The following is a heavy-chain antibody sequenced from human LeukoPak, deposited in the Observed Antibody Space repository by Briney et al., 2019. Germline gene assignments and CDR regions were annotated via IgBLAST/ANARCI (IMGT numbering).Heavy chain of an antibody. CDR1: GGSIRSSSYY. CDR3: ARGRRITFGGVIVNFDY. Sequence: SETLSLTCIVSGGSIRSSSYYWGWIRQPPGKGLEWIGSIYYSGSTYYNPSLKSRVTISVDTSKNQFSLKLSSMTAADTAVYYCARGRRITFGGVIVNFDYWGQGTLVTVSS. J-gene: IGHJ4*02. D-gene: IGHD3-16*02. V-gene: IGHV4-39*07. CDR2: IYYSGST.